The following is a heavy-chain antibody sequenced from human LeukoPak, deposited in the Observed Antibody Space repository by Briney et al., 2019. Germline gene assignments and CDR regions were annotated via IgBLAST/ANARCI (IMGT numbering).Heavy chain of an antibody. CDR1: GFTFSSYA. Sequence: GGFLRLSCAASGFTFSSYAMGWVRQAPGKGLEWVSAITASGGNTYYADSVKGRFTISRDNSKNTLYLQVNSLRAEDTAVYYCAKGNGYSYGRYYFDYWGQGTLVTVSS. CDR2: ITASGGNT. CDR3: AKGNGYSYGRYYFDY. V-gene: IGHV3-23*01. J-gene: IGHJ4*02. D-gene: IGHD5-18*01.